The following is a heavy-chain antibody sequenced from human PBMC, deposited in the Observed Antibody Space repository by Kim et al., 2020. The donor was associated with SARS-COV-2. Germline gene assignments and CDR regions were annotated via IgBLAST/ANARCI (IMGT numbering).Heavy chain of an antibody. CDR2: T. CDR3: ARGAAAAATGY. J-gene: IGHJ4*02. V-gene: IGHV4-30-2*04. Sequence: TYYNPSLKSRVTISVDTSKNQFSLKLSSVTAADTAVYYCARGAAAAATGYWGQGTLVTVSS. D-gene: IGHD6-13*01.